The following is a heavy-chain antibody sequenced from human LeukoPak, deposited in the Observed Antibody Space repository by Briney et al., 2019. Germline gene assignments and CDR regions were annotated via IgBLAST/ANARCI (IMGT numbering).Heavy chain of an antibody. D-gene: IGHD5-24*01. J-gene: IGHJ4*02. CDR2: ISWDGGST. CDR3: AKDIEMATIGGLDY. CDR1: GFTFDDYT. V-gene: IGHV3-43*01. Sequence: GGSLRLSCAASGFTFDDYTMHWVRQAPGKGLEWVSLISWDGGSTYYADSVKGRFTISRDNSKNSLYLQMNSLRTEDTALYYCAKDIEMATIGGLDYWGQGTLVTVSS.